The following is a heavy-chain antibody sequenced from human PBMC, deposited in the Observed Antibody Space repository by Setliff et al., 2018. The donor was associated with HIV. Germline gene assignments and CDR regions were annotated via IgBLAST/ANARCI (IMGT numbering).Heavy chain of an antibody. CDR1: GGTFSSYA. CDR2: IIPIFGTA. V-gene: IGHV1-69*13. D-gene: IGHD3-3*01. CDR3: ARVYVDLTKYYNFWSGYPDY. Sequence: SVKVSCKASGGTFSSYAISWVRQAPGQGLEWMGGIIPIFGTANYAQKFQGRVTITADESTSTAYMELSSLRSEDTAVYYCARVYVDLTKYYNFWSGYPDYWGRGTLVTVSS. J-gene: IGHJ4*02.